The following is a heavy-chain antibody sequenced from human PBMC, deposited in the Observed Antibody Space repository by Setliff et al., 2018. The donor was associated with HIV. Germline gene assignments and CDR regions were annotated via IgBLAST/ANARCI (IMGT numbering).Heavy chain of an antibody. J-gene: IGHJ4*02. CDR1: GYTFNNYF. CDR2: ISPNNFNT. CDR3: ARSCRSSGYCHFDY. Sequence: GASVKVSCKASGYTFNNYFLHWVRQAPGQGLEWMGRISPNNFNTQCAKNFQGRVTMTWDTSTSTGYMEVYRLRSDDTAVYFCARSCRSSGYCHFDYWGQGTLVTVSS. V-gene: IGHV1-2*06. D-gene: IGHD3-22*01.